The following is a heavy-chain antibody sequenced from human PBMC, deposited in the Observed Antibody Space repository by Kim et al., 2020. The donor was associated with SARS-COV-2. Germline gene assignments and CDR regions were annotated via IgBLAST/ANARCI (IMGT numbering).Heavy chain of an antibody. CDR2: IKSKTDGGTT. Sequence: GGSLRLSCAASGFTFSNAWMSWVRQAPGKGLEWVGRIKSKTDGGTTDYAAPVKGRFTISRDDSKNTLYLQMNCLKTEDTAVYYCTTGASVLRFLEWSSDFDYWGQGTLVTVSS. CDR3: TTGASVLRFLEWSSDFDY. D-gene: IGHD3-3*01. CDR1: GFTFSNAW. J-gene: IGHJ4*02. V-gene: IGHV3-15*01.